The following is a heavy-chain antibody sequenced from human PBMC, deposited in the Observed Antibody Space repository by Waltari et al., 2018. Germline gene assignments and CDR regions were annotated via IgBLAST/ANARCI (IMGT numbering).Heavy chain of an antibody. CDR1: GFTFSSYA. Sequence: QLLESGGGLVQPGGSLRLSCAASGFTFSSYAMNWVRQAPEKGLEWVSIIFSDGSSTYYADSVKGRFTISRDNSKNTLYLQLNSLGVEDTAVYYCAKGYGTFDYWGQGTLVTVSS. CDR3: AKGYGTFDY. V-gene: IGHV3-23*03. CDR2: IFSDGSST. D-gene: IGHD5-18*01. J-gene: IGHJ4*02.